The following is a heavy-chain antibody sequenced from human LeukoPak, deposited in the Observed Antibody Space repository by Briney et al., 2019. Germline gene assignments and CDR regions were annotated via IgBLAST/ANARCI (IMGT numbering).Heavy chain of an antibody. CDR3: ATAGITMVRGVPY. CDR1: GGSFSGYY. J-gene: IGHJ4*02. Sequence: SETLSLTCAVYGGSFSGYYWSWIRQPPGKGLEWIGEINHSGSTNYNPSHKSRVTISVDTSKNQFSLKLSSVTAADTAVYYCATAGITMVRGVPYWGQGTLVTVSS. V-gene: IGHV4-34*01. D-gene: IGHD3-10*01. CDR2: INHSGST.